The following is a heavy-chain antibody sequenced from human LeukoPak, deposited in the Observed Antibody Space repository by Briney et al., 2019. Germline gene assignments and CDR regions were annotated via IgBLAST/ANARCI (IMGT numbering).Heavy chain of an antibody. D-gene: IGHD2-2*01. CDR1: GFTFSSYE. CDR3: APHCSSASCPDY. J-gene: IGHJ4*02. V-gene: IGHV3-48*03. Sequence: GGSLRLSCAASGFTFSSYEMNWVRQAPGKGLEWVSYISSSGSTKHYSDSVKGRFTISRDNARNSLYLQMNSLRTEDTSVYYCAPHCSSASCPDYWGQGTLVTVSS. CDR2: ISSSGSTK.